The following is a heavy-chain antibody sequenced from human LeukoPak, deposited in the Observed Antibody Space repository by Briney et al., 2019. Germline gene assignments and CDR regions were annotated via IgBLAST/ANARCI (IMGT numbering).Heavy chain of an antibody. CDR3: ARDPRGLDAGYYGMDV. CDR1: GFTFSSYE. V-gene: IGHV3-48*03. J-gene: IGHJ6*02. Sequence: GGSLRPSCAASGFTFSSYEMNWVRQAPGKGLEWVSYISSSGSTIYYADSVKGRFTISRDNAKNSLYLQMNSLRAEDTAVYYCARDPRGLDAGYYGMDVWGQGTTVTVSS. CDR2: ISSSGSTI. D-gene: IGHD1-1*01.